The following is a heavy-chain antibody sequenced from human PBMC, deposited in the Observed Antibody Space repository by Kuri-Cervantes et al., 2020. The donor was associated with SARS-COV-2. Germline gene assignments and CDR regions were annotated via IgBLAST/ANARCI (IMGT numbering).Heavy chain of an antibody. CDR2: IRYDGSNK. Sequence: GGSLRLSCAASEFTFSRYGIHWVRQAPGKGLQWVAFIRYDGSNKYYADSVKGRFTISRDNAKNSLYLQMNSLRAEDTAVYYCARVRNDYYYYYYMDVWGKGTTVTVSS. V-gene: IGHV3-30*02. J-gene: IGHJ6*03. CDR1: EFTFSRYG. CDR3: ARVRNDYYYYYYMDV.